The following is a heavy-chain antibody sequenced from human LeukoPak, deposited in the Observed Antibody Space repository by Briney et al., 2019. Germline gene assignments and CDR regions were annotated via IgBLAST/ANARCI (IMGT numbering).Heavy chain of an antibody. J-gene: IGHJ3*02. CDR2: INPNSGGT. CDR1: GYTFTGYY. D-gene: IGHD3-10*01. CDR3: ARSSHYYDAFDT. V-gene: IGHV1-2*02. Sequence: ASVKVSCKTSGYTFTGYYMHWVRQAPGQGLEWMGWINPNSGGTNYAQKFQGRVTMTRDTSISTAYMELSRLRSDDTAVYYCARSSHYYDAFDTWGQGTMVTVSS.